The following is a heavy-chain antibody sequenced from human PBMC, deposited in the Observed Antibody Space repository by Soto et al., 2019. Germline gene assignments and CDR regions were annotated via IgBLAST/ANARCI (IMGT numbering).Heavy chain of an antibody. CDR2: INPNSGGT. J-gene: IGHJ4*02. Sequence: ASVKVSCKASGYTFTGYYMHWVGQAAGQGLEWMGWINPNSGGTNYAQKFQGRVTMTRDTSISTAYMELSRLRSDDTAVYYCARDSPFLYYDPSGYYDYWGQGTLCSLSS. V-gene: IGHV1-2*02. CDR1: GYTFTGYY. CDR3: ARDSPFLYYDPSGYYDY. D-gene: IGHD3-22*01.